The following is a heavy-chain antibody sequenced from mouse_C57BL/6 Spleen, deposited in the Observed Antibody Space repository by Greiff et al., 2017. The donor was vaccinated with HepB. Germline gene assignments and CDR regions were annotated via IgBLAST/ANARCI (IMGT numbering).Heavy chain of an antibody. V-gene: IGHV1-5*01. D-gene: IGHD2-3*01. CDR2: IYPGNSDT. Sequence: VQLQQSGTVLARPGASVKMSCKTSGYTFTSYWIHWVKQRPGQGLEWIGAIYPGNSDTSYNQKLKGKAKLTAVTSARTAYMELSSLTNEDSSVYYCTRYHDGYYDYAMDYWGQGTSVTVSS. J-gene: IGHJ4*01. CDR3: TRYHDGYYDYAMDY. CDR1: GYTFTSYW.